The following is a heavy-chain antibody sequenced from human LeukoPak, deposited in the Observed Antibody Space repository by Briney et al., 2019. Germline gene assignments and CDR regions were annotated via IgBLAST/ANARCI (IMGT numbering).Heavy chain of an antibody. CDR1: GFSLTGHY. CDR2: INPNSGGT. J-gene: IGHJ4*02. CDR3: AREAGNYYYDSSGYFAPDY. D-gene: IGHD3-22*01. V-gene: IGHV1-2*02. Sequence: ASVTVSCKGSGFSLTGHYMHWLRQAPGQGLEWMGWINPNSGGTNYAQKFQGRVTMTRDTSISTAYMELSRLRSDDTAVYYCAREAGNYYYDSSGYFAPDYWGQGTLVTVSS.